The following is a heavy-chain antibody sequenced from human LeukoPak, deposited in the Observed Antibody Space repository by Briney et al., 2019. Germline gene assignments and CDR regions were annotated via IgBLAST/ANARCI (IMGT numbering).Heavy chain of an antibody. V-gene: IGHV1-18*01. J-gene: IGHJ4*02. CDR1: GYTFTSYG. CDR2: ISAYNGNT. Sequence: GASVKVSCKASGYTFTSYGISWVRQAPGQGLEWMGWISAYNGNTNYAQKLQGKVTMTTDTSTSTAYMELRSLRSDDTAVYYCARCDRGPHTAMADYWGQGTLVTVSS. CDR3: ARCDRGPHTAMADY. D-gene: IGHD5-18*01.